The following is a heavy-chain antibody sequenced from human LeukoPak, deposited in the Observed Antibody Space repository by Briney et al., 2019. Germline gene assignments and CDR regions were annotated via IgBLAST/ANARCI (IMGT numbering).Heavy chain of an antibody. V-gene: IGHV4-59*01. CDR2: IYHSGST. Sequence: KTSETLSLACTVSGGSISSYYWSWIRQPPGKGLEWIGYIYHSGSTKYNPSLKSRVTISVDTSKNQFSLKMSSVTAADTAVYYCARDGYSGNDGLWSQGTLVTVSS. CDR1: GGSISSYY. D-gene: IGHD5-12*01. J-gene: IGHJ4*02. CDR3: ARDGYSGNDGL.